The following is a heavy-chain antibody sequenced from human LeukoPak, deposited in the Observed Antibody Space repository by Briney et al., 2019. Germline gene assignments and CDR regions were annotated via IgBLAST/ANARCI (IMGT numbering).Heavy chain of an antibody. D-gene: IGHD2-2*01. Sequence: SETLSLTCTVSGGSISSSSYYWGWIRQPPGKGLEWIGSIYYSGSTYYNPSLKSRVTISVDTSENQFSLKLSSVTAADTAVYYCARHRGYCSSTSCSDAFDIWGQGTMVTVSS. CDR1: GGSISSSSYY. CDR3: ARHRGYCSSTSCSDAFDI. J-gene: IGHJ3*02. CDR2: IYYSGST. V-gene: IGHV4-39*01.